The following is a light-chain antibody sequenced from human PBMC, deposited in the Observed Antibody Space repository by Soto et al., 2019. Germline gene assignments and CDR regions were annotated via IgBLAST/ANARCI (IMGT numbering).Light chain of an antibody. V-gene: IGLV2-14*01. J-gene: IGLJ1*01. Sequence: QSALTQPASVSGSPGQSSTISCTGTSSDVGGYNAVSWYQQHPGKAPKLMIYDVTNRPSGASNRFSGSKSGNTASLTISGLQAEDEADYYCCSYATGGAYVFGTGTKLTVL. CDR1: SSDVGGYNA. CDR2: DVT. CDR3: CSYATGGAYV.